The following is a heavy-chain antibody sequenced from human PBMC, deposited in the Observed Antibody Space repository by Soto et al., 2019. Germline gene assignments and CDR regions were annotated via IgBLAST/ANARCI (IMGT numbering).Heavy chain of an antibody. CDR3: ARDVHIVVVPAGSFDY. J-gene: IGHJ4*02. CDR1: GVTVSSYS. V-gene: IGHV3-48*01. CDR2: ISSSSSTI. D-gene: IGHD2-2*01. Sequence: WGSPRISCAASGVTVSSYSMDGVRQAPGKGLEWVSYISSSSSTIYYADSVKGRFTISRDNAKNSLYLQMNSLRAEDTAVYYCARDVHIVVVPAGSFDYWGQGTLVTVSS.